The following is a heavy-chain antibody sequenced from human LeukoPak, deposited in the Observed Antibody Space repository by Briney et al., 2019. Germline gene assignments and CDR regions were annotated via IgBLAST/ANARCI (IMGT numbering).Heavy chain of an antibody. CDR2: IYYSGST. CDR3: ARVSSSSYPSYYFDY. J-gene: IGHJ4*02. CDR1: GGSISSYY. Sequence: PSETLSLTCTVSGGSISSYYWSWIRQPPGKGLEWIGYIYYSGSTNYNPSLKSRVTTSVDTSKNQFSLKLSSVTAADTAVYYCARVSSSSYPSYYFDYWGQGTLVTVSS. D-gene: IGHD6-13*01. V-gene: IGHV4-59*01.